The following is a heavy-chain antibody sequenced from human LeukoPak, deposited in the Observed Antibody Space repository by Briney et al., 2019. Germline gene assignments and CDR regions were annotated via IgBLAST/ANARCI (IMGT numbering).Heavy chain of an antibody. D-gene: IGHD5-18*01. CDR3: ARFSYGGGGYFDY. V-gene: IGHV1-46*04. Sequence: VASVKVSCRASGYTFTNYYMHWVRQAPGQGLEWMGIINPSGGSTSYAQKLQGRVTMTRDTSTSTVYMELSSLRSEDPAVYYCARFSYGGGGYFDYWGQGTLVTVSS. CDR2: INPSGGST. CDR1: GYTFTNYY. J-gene: IGHJ4*02.